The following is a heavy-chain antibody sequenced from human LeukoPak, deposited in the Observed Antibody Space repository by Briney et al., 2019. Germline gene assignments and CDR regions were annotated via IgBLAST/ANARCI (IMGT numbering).Heavy chain of an antibody. Sequence: PGGSLRLSCAASGFTFSSYRMNWVRQAPGKGLEWVSSISSSSSYIYYADSVKGRFTISRDNAKNSLYLQMNSLRAEDTAVYYCARGAVTTYGIDYWGQGTLVTVSS. CDR3: ARGAVTTYGIDY. CDR2: ISSSSSYI. J-gene: IGHJ4*02. CDR1: GFTFSSYR. D-gene: IGHD4-17*01. V-gene: IGHV3-21*01.